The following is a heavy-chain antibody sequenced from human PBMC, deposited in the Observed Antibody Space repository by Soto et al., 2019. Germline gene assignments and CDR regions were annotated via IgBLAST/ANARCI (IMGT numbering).Heavy chain of an antibody. Sequence: SETLSLTCTVSGGSISSGDYYWSWIRQPPGKGLEWIGYIYYSGSTYYNPSLKSRVTISVDTSKNQFSLKLSSVAAADTAVYYCARVAVDMVRGVSFDYWGQGTLVTVSS. CDR3: ARVAVDMVRGVSFDY. J-gene: IGHJ4*02. CDR2: IYYSGST. CDR1: GGSISSGDYY. V-gene: IGHV4-30-4*01. D-gene: IGHD3-10*01.